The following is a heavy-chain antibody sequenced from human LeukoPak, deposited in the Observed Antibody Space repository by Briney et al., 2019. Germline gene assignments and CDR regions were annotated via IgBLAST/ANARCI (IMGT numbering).Heavy chain of an antibody. Sequence: GGSLRLSCAASGFTFSNYAMSWVRQAPGKGLEWVSAISGSGGSTYYADSVQGRFIISRDESKNTMYLQMNSLRAEDTAIYYCAKGDSYNYPFDYWGQGTLVTVSS. CDR1: GFTFSNYA. V-gene: IGHV3-23*01. D-gene: IGHD5-24*01. CDR2: ISGSGGST. CDR3: AKGDSYNYPFDY. J-gene: IGHJ4*02.